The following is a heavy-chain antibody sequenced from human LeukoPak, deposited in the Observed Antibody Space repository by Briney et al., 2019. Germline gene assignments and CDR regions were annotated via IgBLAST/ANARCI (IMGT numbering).Heavy chain of an antibody. V-gene: IGHV1-46*01. CDR2: INPSGGST. Sequence: ASVKVSCKASGYTFTSYYMHWVRQAPGQGLEWMGIINPSGGSTSYAQKFQGRVTMTRDTSTSTVYMELSSLRSEDTAVYYCARDGPHYDSSGPPGLWAFDIWGQGTMVTVSS. CDR3: ARDGPHYDSSGPPGLWAFDI. CDR1: GYTFTSYY. D-gene: IGHD3-22*01. J-gene: IGHJ3*02.